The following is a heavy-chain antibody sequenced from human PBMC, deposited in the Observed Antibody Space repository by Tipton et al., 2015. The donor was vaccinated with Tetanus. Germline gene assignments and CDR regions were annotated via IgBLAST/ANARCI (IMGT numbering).Heavy chain of an antibody. CDR3: AKETDREGGSTWYTGNFDS. V-gene: IGHV3-74*01. D-gene: IGHD6-13*01. CDR2: INSGGSAR. J-gene: IGHJ4*02. CDR1: GFTSRNYW. Sequence: SLRLSCEVSGFTSRNYWMHWVRQSPGEGLVWVSRINSGGSARSYADSVKGRFTISRDNDKNTLYLQMNSLRPEDTAVYYCAKETDREGGSTWYTGNFDSWGQGTQVTVSS.